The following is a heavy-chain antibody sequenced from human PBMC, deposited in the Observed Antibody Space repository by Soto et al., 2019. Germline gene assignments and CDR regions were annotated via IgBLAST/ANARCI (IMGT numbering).Heavy chain of an antibody. CDR1: GYTFTNYG. D-gene: IGHD2-8*02. CDR2: ISAYNGNA. V-gene: IGHV1-18*01. J-gene: IGHJ4*02. CDR3: ARVGTYCTGISCFDY. Sequence: ASVQVSCKASGYTFTNYGISWVRRAPGQGLEWMGWISAYNGNADFAQNFQDRVTMTADTSTRIAYMELRSRTSDDTAVYYCARVGTYCTGISCFDYWGQGTQVTVSS.